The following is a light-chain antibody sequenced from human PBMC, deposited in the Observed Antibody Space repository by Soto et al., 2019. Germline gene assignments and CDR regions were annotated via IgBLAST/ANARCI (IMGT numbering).Light chain of an antibody. Sequence: DIQMTQSPSSLSASVGDRVTTTCRANQSISSYLNWYQQKPGKAPKLLIYTASSLQSGVPSRFSGSGSGTDFTLTISSLQPEDFATYYCQQTYNTPRAFGQGTKVDIK. J-gene: IGKJ1*01. CDR2: TAS. V-gene: IGKV1-39*01. CDR3: QQTYNTPRA. CDR1: QSISSY.